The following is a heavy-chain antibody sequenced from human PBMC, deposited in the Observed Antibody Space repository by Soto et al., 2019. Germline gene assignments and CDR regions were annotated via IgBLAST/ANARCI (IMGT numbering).Heavy chain of an antibody. CDR3: AGRLTTAASLDY. V-gene: IGHV3-53*01. Sequence: VQLVESGGGLIQPGGSLRLSCAASGFSVSNNHMSWVRQAAGKGLELVSLIQGGGSTYYADSVKGRFTISRDNSKNTLYLQMDSLRAADPAIYYCAGRLTTAASLDYWGQGTLVTVSS. CDR2: IQGGGST. CDR1: GFSVSNNH. D-gene: IGHD3-16*01. J-gene: IGHJ4*02.